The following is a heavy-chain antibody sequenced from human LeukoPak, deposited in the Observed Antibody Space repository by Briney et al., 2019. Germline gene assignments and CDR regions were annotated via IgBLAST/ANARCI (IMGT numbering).Heavy chain of an antibody. V-gene: IGHV1-8*01. CDR3: ARGLPTRGSSWFEP. D-gene: IGHD3-10*01. CDR1: GYTFISSD. J-gene: IGHJ5*02. CDR2: MNPNSGNR. Sequence: GASVRVSCKASGYTFISSDINWVRQARGQGLEWLGWMNPNSGNRAYAQKFQGRVTMTRDTSTSTAYMELSSLDYDDTAVYYCARGLPTRGSSWFEPWGQGTLVTVSS.